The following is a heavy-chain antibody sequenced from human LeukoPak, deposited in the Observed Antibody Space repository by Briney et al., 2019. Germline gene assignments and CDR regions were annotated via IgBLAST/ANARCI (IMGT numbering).Heavy chain of an antibody. D-gene: IGHD5-18*01. CDR2: IYYSGST. Sequence: PSETLSLTCTVSGGSISSYYWSWIRQPPGKGLEWIGYIYYSGSTNYNLSLKSRVTISVDTSKNQFSLKLSSVTAADTAVYYCARGSGYSYGYDAFDIWGQGTMVTVSS. CDR3: ARGSGYSYGYDAFDI. CDR1: GGSISSYY. J-gene: IGHJ3*02. V-gene: IGHV4-59*01.